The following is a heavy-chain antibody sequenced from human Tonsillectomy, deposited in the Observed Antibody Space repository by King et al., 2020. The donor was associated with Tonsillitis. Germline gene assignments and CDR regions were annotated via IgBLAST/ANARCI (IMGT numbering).Heavy chain of an antibody. CDR1: GGSISSYY. CDR2: IYYSGST. CDR3: AREIVAAAGPYYYYYMDV. D-gene: IGHD6-13*01. V-gene: IGHV4-59*01. Sequence: VQLQESGPGLVKPSETLSLTCTVSGGSISSYYWSWIRQPPGKGLEWIGYIYYSGSTNYNPSLKSRVTISVDTSKNQVSLKLSPVTAADTAVYYWAREIVAAAGPYYYYYMDVWGKGTTVTVSS. J-gene: IGHJ6*03.